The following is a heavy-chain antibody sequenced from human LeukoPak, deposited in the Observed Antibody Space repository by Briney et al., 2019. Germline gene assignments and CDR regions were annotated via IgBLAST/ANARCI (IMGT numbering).Heavy chain of an antibody. Sequence: PGGSLRLSCAASGFSFSSYGMHWVRQAPGKGLEWVAVIWYDGNNKYYADSVKGRFTISRDNSKNTLYLQMDSLTAEDTAVYYCAKGAIPARSGSTPYYFDSWAREPWSPSPQ. V-gene: IGHV3-33*06. CDR1: GFSFSSYG. J-gene: IGHJ4*02. CDR3: AKGAIPARSGSTPYYFDS. D-gene: IGHD6-6*01. CDR2: IWYDGNNK.